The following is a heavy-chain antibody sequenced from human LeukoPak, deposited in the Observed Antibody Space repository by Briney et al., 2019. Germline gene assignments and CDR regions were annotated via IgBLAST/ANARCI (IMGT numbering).Heavy chain of an antibody. V-gene: IGHV3-30*18. CDR3: AKYLDGSGFVDY. Sequence: GRSLRLSCAASGFTFSSYGMHCVRQAPGKGLEWVAVISNEGSTKYYVDSVKGRFTISSDNSKNTLYLQMISLRAEDTAVYYCAKYLDGSGFVDYWGEGTLVTVSS. CDR1: GFTFSSYG. CDR2: ISNEGSTK. J-gene: IGHJ4*02. D-gene: IGHD6-19*01.